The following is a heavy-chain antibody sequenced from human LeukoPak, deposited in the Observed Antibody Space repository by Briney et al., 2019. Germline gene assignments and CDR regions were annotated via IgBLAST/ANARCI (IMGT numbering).Heavy chain of an antibody. CDR2: IKGDGSEK. CDR3: ARPRGWSYFDY. V-gene: IGHV3-7*01. D-gene: IGHD6-19*01. Sequence: PGGSLRLSCAASAFTFSNFWMSWVRQAPGKGLEWVANIKGDGSEKTYVDSVKGRFTVSRDNAKNSLFLQMDSVRAEDTAVYYCARPRGWSYFDYWGRGSLVTVSS. J-gene: IGHJ4*02. CDR1: AFTFSNFW.